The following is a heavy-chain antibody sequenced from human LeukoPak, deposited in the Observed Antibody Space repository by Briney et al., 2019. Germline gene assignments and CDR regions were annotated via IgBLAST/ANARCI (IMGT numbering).Heavy chain of an antibody. V-gene: IGHV4-59*08. D-gene: IGHD2-2*01. CDR3: ARAVVVPAAKGGYYYYYYGMDA. CDR1: GGSISSYY. J-gene: IGHJ6*02. CDR2: IYYSGST. Sequence: PSETLSLTCTVSGGSISSYYWSWIRQPPGKGLEWIGYIYYSGSTNYNPSLKSRVTISVDTSKNQFSLKLSSVTAADTAVYYCARAVVVPAAKGGYYYYYYGMDAWGQGTTVTVSS.